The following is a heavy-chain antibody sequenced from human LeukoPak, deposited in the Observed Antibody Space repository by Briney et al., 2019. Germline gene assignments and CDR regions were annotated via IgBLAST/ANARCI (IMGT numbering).Heavy chain of an antibody. D-gene: IGHD1-26*01. V-gene: IGHV3-74*01. CDR1: GFTFSSYW. J-gene: IGHJ3*02. CDR2: INGDGRNI. CDR3: TSDSRYSGSYGVFDI. Sequence: GGSLRLSCVASGFTFSSYWMHWVRQDPRKGLVWVSRINGDGRNINYADSVRGRFTISRDNAKNTLYLQMNSLRAEDTAVYYCTSDSRYSGSYGVFDIWGQGTMVTVSS.